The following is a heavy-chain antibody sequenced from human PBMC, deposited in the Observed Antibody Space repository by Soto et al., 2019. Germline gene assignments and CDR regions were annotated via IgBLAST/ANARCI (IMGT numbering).Heavy chain of an antibody. CDR1: VYSFTSYW. CDR2: IDPSDSYT. CDR3: AREAGGTRTMDV. V-gene: IGHV5-10-1*01. Sequence: GESLKISCKGSVYSFTSYWISWVRQMPGKGLEWMGRIDPSDSYTNYSPSFQGHVTISADKSISTAYLQWSSLKASDTAMYYCAREAGGTRTMDVWGQGTTVTVSS. J-gene: IGHJ6*02. D-gene: IGHD2-8*01.